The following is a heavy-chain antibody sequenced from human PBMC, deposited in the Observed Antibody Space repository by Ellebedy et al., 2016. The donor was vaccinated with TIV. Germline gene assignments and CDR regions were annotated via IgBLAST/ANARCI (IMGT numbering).Heavy chain of an antibody. J-gene: IGHJ4*02. CDR1: GFTFNGYA. CDR2: ISHTGSRT. D-gene: IGHD1-26*01. CDR3: ASSPSGSHDY. V-gene: IGHV3-23*01. Sequence: GESLKISCAASGFTFNGYAMSWVRQAPGKGLGWASTISHTGSRTYYANSVEGRFIVSRDNSKRTLYLQMNSLRAEDTAVYYCASSPSGSHDYWGQGTLVTVSS.